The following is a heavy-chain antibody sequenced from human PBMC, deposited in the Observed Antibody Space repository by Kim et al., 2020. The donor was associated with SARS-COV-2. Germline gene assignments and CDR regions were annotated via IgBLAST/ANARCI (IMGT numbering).Heavy chain of an antibody. D-gene: IGHD6-13*01. J-gene: IGHJ5*02. CDR3: ARGSYSSSWYGVRHWFDP. V-gene: IGHV4-34*01. Sequence: SETLSLTCAVYGGSFSGYYWSWIRQPPGKGLEWIGAINHSGSTNYNPSLKSRVTISVDTSKNQFSLKLSSVTAADTAVYYCARGSYSSSWYGVRHWFDPWGQGTLVTVSS. CDR1: GGSFSGYY. CDR2: INHSGST.